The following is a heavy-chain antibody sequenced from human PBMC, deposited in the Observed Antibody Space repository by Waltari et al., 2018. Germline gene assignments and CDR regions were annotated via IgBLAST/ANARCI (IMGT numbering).Heavy chain of an antibody. CDR2: ITSGGNFI. V-gene: IGHV3-21*01. Sequence: EVQLVESGGGLVKPGGSLGLSCAASGFTCRSNTMMWVRQAPGKGLGWVSSITSGGNFIYYADSVKGRFTISRDNAKNSLYLQMSSLRAEDTAVYYCTRVAYCGGDCSGDYWGQGSLVTVSS. CDR3: TRVAYCGGDCSGDY. CDR1: GFTCRSNT. D-gene: IGHD2-21*02. J-gene: IGHJ4*02.